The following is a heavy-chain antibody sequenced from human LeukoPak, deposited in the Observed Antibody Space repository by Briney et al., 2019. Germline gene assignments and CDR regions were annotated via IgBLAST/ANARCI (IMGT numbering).Heavy chain of an antibody. D-gene: IGHD1-14*01. V-gene: IGHV3-21*01. CDR3: ATETIGRHYDY. J-gene: IGHJ4*02. CDR1: GFTFSSCG. CDR2: IGPTGTDR. Sequence: GGSLRLSCAASGFTFSSCGFNWVRQAPGKGLEWVSSIGPTGTDRYYADSVRGRFTISRDNAENSMYLRMDSLRDEDTAVYYCATETIGRHYDYWGQGTLLTVSS.